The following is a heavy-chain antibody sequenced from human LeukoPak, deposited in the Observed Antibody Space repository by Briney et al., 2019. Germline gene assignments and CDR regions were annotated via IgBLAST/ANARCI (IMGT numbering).Heavy chain of an antibody. CDR1: GFTFSSYS. CDR2: ISSSSSYI. D-gene: IGHD3-3*01. V-gene: IGHV3-21*01. CDR3: ASNDFWSGLEAFDI. J-gene: IGHJ3*02. Sequence: GGSLRLSCAASGFTFSSYSMNWVRQAPGKGREWVSSISSSSSYIYYADSVKGRFTISRDNAKNSLYLQMNSLRAEDTAVYYCASNDFWSGLEAFDIWGQGTMVTVSS.